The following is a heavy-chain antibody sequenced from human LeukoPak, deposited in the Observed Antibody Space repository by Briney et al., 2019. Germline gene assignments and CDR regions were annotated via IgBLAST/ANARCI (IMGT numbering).Heavy chain of an antibody. CDR1: GYTFTNFD. J-gene: IGHJ4*02. V-gene: IGHV1-8*01. CDR3: ARAPMGAAALY. D-gene: IGHD6-13*01. CDR2: MNPVSGNA. Sequence: ASVKVSCKASGYTFTNFDINWVRQAPGQGLEWMGWMNPVSGNAGSAQRFQGRVTLTRDTSISTAYMELSSLRSDDTAFYYCARAPMGAAALYWGQGTLVTVSS.